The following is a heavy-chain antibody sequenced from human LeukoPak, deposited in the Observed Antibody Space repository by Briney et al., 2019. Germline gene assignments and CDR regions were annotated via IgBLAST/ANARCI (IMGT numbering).Heavy chain of an antibody. J-gene: IGHJ3*02. CDR2: INPDSGDT. Sequence: ASVKVSCEASGYTFTGYYMHWVRQAPGQGLEWMGWINPDSGDTNYAQKFQGRVTMTRDTSISTVYMEVSGLRFDDTAMYYCARDGAFDIWGQGTMVTVSS. CDR3: ARDGAFDI. V-gene: IGHV1-2*02. CDR1: GYTFTGYY.